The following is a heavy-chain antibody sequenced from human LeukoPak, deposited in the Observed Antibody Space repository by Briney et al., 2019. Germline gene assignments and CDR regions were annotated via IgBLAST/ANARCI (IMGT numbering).Heavy chain of an antibody. D-gene: IGHD3-22*01. J-gene: IGHJ4*02. CDR3: ARWNDFDSRANNLDY. CDR1: GFTFSSYW. Sequence: PGGSLRLSCAASGFTFSSYWMSWVRQAPGKGLEWVANIKQDGSEKYYVDSVKGRFTISRDNAKNSLYLQMNSLRAEDTAVYYCARWNDFDSRANNLDYWGQGTLVTVSS. V-gene: IGHV3-7*01. CDR2: IKQDGSEK.